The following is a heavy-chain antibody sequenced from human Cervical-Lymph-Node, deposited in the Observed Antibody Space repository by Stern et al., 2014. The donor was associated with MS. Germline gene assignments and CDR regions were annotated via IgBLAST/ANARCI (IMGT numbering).Heavy chain of an antibody. CDR1: GGTFSSYA. J-gene: IGHJ3*02. CDR2: IIPILGIA. CDR3: ARTSYYYDSSGYSHHAFDI. V-gene: IGHV1-69*09. D-gene: IGHD3-22*01. Sequence: QVQLVQSGAEVKKPGSSVKVSCKASGGTFSSYAISWVRQAPGQGLEWMGRIIPILGIANYAQKFQGRVTITADKSTSTAYMELSSLRSEDTAVYYCARTSYYYDSSGYSHHAFDIWGQGTMVTVSS.